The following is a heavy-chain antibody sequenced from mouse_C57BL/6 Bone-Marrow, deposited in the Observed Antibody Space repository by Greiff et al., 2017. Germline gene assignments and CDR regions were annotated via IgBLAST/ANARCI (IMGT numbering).Heavy chain of an antibody. CDR1: GYTFTDYE. Sequence: VQLQQSGAELVRPGASVTLSCKASGYTFTDYEMHWVKQTPVHGLEWIGAIDPETGGTAYNQKFKGKAILTADKSSSTAYMELRNLTSEVSAVYYCTRGDYDYAWFAYWGQGTLVTVSA. CDR2: IDPETGGT. CDR3: TRGDYDYAWFAY. J-gene: IGHJ3*01. D-gene: IGHD2-4*01. V-gene: IGHV1-15*01.